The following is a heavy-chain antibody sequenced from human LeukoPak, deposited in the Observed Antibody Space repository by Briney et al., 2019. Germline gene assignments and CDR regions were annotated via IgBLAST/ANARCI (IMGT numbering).Heavy chain of an antibody. CDR1: GGSISSYY. CDR3: ARDSGYSSGWYFDY. V-gene: IGHV4-59*01. D-gene: IGHD6-19*01. CDR2: IYYSGST. J-gene: IGHJ4*02. Sequence: PSETLSLTCTVSGGSISSYYWSWIRQPPGKGLEWIGYIYYSGSTNYNPSLKSRVTISVDTSKNQFSLKLSSVTAADTAVYYCARDSGYSSGWYFDYWGQGTLVTVSS.